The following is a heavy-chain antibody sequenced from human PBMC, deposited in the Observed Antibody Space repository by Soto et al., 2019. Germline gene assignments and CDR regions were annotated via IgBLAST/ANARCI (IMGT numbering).Heavy chain of an antibody. D-gene: IGHD3-10*01. Sequence: GESLKISCKGSGYSFTSYWIGWVRQMPGKGLEWMGIIHPGDSHTIYSPSFQGQVTISVEKSITTAYLQWSSLKASDTAMYYCARRGYYYDSGSYYMPDYWGQGTLVTVSS. V-gene: IGHV5-51*01. J-gene: IGHJ4*02. CDR2: IHPGDSHT. CDR1: GYSFTSYW. CDR3: ARRGYYYDSGSYYMPDY.